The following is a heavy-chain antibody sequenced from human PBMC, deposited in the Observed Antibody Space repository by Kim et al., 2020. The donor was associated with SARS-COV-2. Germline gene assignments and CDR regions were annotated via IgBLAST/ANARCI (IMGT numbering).Heavy chain of an antibody. J-gene: IGHJ6*02. V-gene: IGHV1-8*01. CDR1: GYTFTSYD. CDR2: MNPNSGNT. CDR3: ARTSSNYDYYYYGMDV. Sequence: ASVKVSCKASGYTFTSYDINWVRQATGQGLEWMGWMNPNSGNTGYAQKFQGRVTMTRNTSISTAYMELSSLRSEDTAVYYCARTSSNYDYYYYGMDVWGQGTTVTVSS. D-gene: IGHD4-4*01.